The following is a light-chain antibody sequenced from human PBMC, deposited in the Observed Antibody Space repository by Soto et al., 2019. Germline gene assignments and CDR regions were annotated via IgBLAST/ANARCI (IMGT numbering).Light chain of an antibody. CDR2: LAS. CDR1: QSLLHSNGYNY. Sequence: DTVMTQSPLSLPVTPGEPASISCKSSQSLLHSNGYNYVDWYLQKPGQPSQLLIFLASNRASVVAVTFRCSGSGTDSTLKISSVEAEDVGVSYCMQPLQAPPTFGQGTKVEIK. V-gene: IGKV2-28*01. J-gene: IGKJ1*01. CDR3: MQPLQAPPT.